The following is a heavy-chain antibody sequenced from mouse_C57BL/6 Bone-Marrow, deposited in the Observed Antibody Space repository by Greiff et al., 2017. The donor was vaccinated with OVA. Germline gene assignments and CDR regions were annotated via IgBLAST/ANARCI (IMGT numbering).Heavy chain of an antibody. CDR3: ARLGRKTY. D-gene: IGHD4-1*01. Sequence: VQLQQPGAELVMPGASVKLSCKASGHTFTSYWMHWVKQRPGQGLEWIGEIDPSDSYTNYNQKFKGKSTLTVDKSSSTAYMQLSSLTSEDSAVYYCARLGRKTYWGQGTLVTVSA. V-gene: IGHV1-69*01. CDR1: GHTFTSYW. J-gene: IGHJ3*01. CDR2: IDPSDSYT.